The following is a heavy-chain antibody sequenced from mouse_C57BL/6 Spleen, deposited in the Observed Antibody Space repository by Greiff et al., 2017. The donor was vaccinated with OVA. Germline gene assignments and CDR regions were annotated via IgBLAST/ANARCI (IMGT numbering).Heavy chain of an antibody. D-gene: IGHD3-3*01. CDR2: ISGGGGNT. CDR1: GFTFSSYT. V-gene: IGHV5-9*01. J-gene: IGHJ2*01. Sequence: EVHLVESGGGLVKPGGSLKLSCAASGFTFSSYTMSWVRQTPEKRLEWVATISGGGGNTYYPDSVKGRFTISRDNAKNTLYLQMSSLRSEDTALYYCARHEGWDFDYWGQGTTLTVSS. CDR3: ARHEGWDFDY.